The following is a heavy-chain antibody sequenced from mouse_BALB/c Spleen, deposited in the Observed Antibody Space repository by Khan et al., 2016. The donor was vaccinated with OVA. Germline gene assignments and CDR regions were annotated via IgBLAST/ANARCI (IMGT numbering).Heavy chain of an antibody. CDR1: GFSLADHG. J-gene: IGHJ4*01. D-gene: IGHD1-1*02. CDR2: IWGGGNT. CDR3: AKRIWSPYYAMDF. V-gene: IGHV2-6-5*01. Sequence: VQLQESGPGLVAPSQSLSITCTVSGFSLADHGVSWIRQPPGKGLEWLGVIWGGGNTYYNSALKSRLSISKDNSKSQVFLKMNSLQTDDTAMYYCAKRIWSPYYAMDFWGQGTSVTVSS.